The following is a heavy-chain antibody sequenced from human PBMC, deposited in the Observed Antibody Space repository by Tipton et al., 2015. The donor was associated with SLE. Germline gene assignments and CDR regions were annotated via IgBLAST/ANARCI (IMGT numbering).Heavy chain of an antibody. CDR2: VYYSGST. Sequence: TLSLTCTVSGGSISSSSYFWGWIRQSPGKGLEWIGSVYYSGSTYYNPSLKSRVTISVDTSKNQFSLKLSSVTAADTAVYYCAGLGAGRGYFDYWGQGTLVTVSS. D-gene: IGHD3-10*01. J-gene: IGHJ4*02. V-gene: IGHV4-39*01. CDR3: AGLGAGRGYFDY. CDR1: GGSISSSSYF.